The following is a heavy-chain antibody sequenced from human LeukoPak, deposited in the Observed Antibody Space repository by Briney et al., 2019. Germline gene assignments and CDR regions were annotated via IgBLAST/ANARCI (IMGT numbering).Heavy chain of an antibody. V-gene: IGHV1-24*01. CDR1: GYTLTELS. J-gene: IGHJ4*02. Sequence: ASVKVSCKVSGYTLTELSMHWVRQAPGKGLEWMGGFDPEDGETIYAQKFQGRVTMTEDTSTDTAYMELSSLRSEDTAVYYCVTGRGYSYGHDYWGQGTLVTVSS. D-gene: IGHD5-18*01. CDR3: VTGRGYSYGHDY. CDR2: FDPEDGET.